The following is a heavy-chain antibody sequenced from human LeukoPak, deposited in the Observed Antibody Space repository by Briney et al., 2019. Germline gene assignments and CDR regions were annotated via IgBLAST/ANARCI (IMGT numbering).Heavy chain of an antibody. Sequence: ASVKVSCKTSGYIFTNYYIHWVRQAPGQGLEWMGWINPNSGGTNYAQKFQGRVTMTRDTSISTAYMELSRLRSDDTAVYYCASIEYSSSWYEGFDYWGQGTLVTVSS. CDR3: ASIEYSSSWYEGFDY. D-gene: IGHD6-13*01. CDR1: GYIFTNYY. V-gene: IGHV1-2*02. CDR2: INPNSGGT. J-gene: IGHJ4*02.